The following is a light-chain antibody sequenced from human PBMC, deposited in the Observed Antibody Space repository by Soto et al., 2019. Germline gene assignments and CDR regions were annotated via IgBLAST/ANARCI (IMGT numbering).Light chain of an antibody. CDR1: QSVSSY. Sequence: EFVLTQSPATLSLSPGERATLSCRASQSVSSYLAWYQQKPGQGPRLLIYDASARATGIPARFSGSGSGTDLTLTISSLEPEDFAVYYCQQRSNLMYTFGQGTKLEIK. CDR2: DAS. V-gene: IGKV3-11*01. CDR3: QQRSNLMYT. J-gene: IGKJ2*01.